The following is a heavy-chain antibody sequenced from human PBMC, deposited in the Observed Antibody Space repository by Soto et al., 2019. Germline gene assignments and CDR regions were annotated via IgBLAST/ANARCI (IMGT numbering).Heavy chain of an antibody. CDR2: INIVGGAT. CDR3: TKNYYFDS. Sequence: EVQLLESGGGLVQPGGPLRLSCAASGFTFSNYAMSWVRQARGKALEWVSSINIVGGATNYADSVRGRFTMSRDDSRNTVFLQMNSLRAEDTAVYYCTKNYYFDSWGQGTLVTVSS. J-gene: IGHJ4*02. CDR1: GFTFSNYA. V-gene: IGHV3-23*01.